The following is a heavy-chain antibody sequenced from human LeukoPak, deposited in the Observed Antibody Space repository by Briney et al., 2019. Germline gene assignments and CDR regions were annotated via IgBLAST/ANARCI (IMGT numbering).Heavy chain of an antibody. CDR1: GGSFSGYY. CDR3: ARGYSGSYFDYFDY. D-gene: IGHD1-26*01. J-gene: IGHJ4*02. Sequence: PSETLSLTCAVYGGSFSGYYWGWIRQPPGKGLEWIGSIYHSGSTYYNPSLKSRVTISVDTSKNQFSLKLSSVTAADTAVYYCARGYSGSYFDYFDYWGQGTLVTVSS. V-gene: IGHV4-38-2*01. CDR2: IYHSGST.